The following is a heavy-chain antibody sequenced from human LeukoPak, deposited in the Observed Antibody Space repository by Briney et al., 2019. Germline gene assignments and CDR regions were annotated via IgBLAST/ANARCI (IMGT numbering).Heavy chain of an antibody. Sequence: SVKVSCKASGGTFSSYAISWVRQAPGQGLEWMGGIIPIFGTANYAQKFQGRVTITADKSTSTAYMELSSLRSEDTAVYYCARVSVAVAGRGYFDYWGQGTLVTVSS. CDR2: IIPIFGTA. D-gene: IGHD6-19*01. CDR1: GGTFSSYA. V-gene: IGHV1-69*06. CDR3: ARVSVAVAGRGYFDY. J-gene: IGHJ4*02.